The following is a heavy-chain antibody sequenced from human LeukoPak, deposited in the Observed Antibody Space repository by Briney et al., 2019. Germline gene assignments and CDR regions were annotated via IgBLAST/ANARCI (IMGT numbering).Heavy chain of an antibody. CDR1: GGSISSSSYY. V-gene: IGHV4-39*07. D-gene: IGHD3-22*01. Sequence: SETLSLTCTVSGGSISSSSYYWGWIRQPPGKGLEWIGSIYYSGSTYYNPSLKSRVTISVDTSKNQFSLKLNSVTAADTAVYYCARALRDYYDSSGYYYASYYYYYMDVWGKGTTVTVSS. CDR2: IYYSGST. CDR3: ARALRDYYDSSGYYYASYYYYYMDV. J-gene: IGHJ6*03.